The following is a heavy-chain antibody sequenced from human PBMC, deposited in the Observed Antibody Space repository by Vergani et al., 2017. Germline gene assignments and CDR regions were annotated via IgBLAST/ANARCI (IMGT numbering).Heavy chain of an antibody. D-gene: IGHD3-22*01. CDR3: ARNRQRYYDSSGYLDAFDI. CDR2: INWNGGST. CDR1: GFSFPGYA. Sequence: EVQLLESGGGLVQPGGSLRLSCEASGFSFPGYAMSWVRQAPGKGLEWVSGINWNGGSTGYEDSVKGRFTISRDNAKNSLYLQMNSLRAEDTALYYCARNRQRYYDSSGYLDAFDIWGQGTMVTVSS. J-gene: IGHJ3*02. V-gene: IGHV3-20*04.